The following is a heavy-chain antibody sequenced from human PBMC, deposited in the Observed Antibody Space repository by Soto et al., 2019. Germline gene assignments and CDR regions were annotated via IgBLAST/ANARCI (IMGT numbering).Heavy chain of an antibody. CDR3: AKTNTIFEVVMNEVLDV. V-gene: IGHV1-69*01. Sequence: QVQLVQSGAEVKKPGSSVKVSCKASGGTFSSYAISWVRQAPGQGLEWMGGIIPIFGTANYAQKFQGRVTITADEPTSTAYMEMSSLRSEDTAVYYCAKTNTIFEVVMNEVLDVWAQGTTVTVSS. J-gene: IGHJ6*02. CDR1: GGTFSSYA. CDR2: IIPIFGTA. D-gene: IGHD3-3*01.